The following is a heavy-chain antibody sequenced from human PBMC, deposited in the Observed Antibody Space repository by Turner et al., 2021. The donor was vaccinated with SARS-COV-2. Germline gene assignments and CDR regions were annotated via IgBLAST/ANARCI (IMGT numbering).Heavy chain of an antibody. CDR3: VSAGAFVVVPARPYYYYGMDV. CDR2: TSWNSGSI. J-gene: IGHJ6*02. Sequence: EVQLVESGGGLVQPGRSLRLSCAASGFTFDDYAMHWVRQAPGKGLEWVSGTSWNSGSIGYADSVKGRFTISRDNAKNSLYLQMNSLRAEDTAVYYCVSAGAFVVVPARPYYYYGMDVWGQGTTVTVSS. CDR1: GFTFDDYA. V-gene: IGHV3-9*01. D-gene: IGHD2-2*01.